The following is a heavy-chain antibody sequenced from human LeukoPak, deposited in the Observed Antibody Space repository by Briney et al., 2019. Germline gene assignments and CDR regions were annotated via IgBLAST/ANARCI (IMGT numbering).Heavy chain of an antibody. V-gene: IGHV3-74*01. CDR3: ARDPGYESWSPFWGGMDV. J-gene: IGHJ6*04. CDR2: ITRDGSST. CDR1: GFTFSSSW. Sequence: GGSLRLSCAASGFTFSSSWMHWVRQAPGKGLVWVSRITRDGSSTTYADSVKGRFTTSRDNATNTLYLQMDSLRDDDTAVYYCARDPGYESWSPFWGGMDVWGNGTTVIVSS. D-gene: IGHD3-16*01.